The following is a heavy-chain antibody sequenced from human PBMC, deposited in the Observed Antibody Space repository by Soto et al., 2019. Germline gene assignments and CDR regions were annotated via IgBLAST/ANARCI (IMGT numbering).Heavy chain of an antibody. D-gene: IGHD5-18*01. CDR3: AKDRWDTTMTYYFDY. Sequence: GFPRLSCAASGFTFSNYAMTWVRQAPGKGLEWVSGVSGSGGSTNYADAVKGRFTISRDNSKNTLYLQMNSPRAEDTAVYYCAKDRWDTTMTYYFDYWGQG. V-gene: IGHV3-23*01. J-gene: IGHJ4*02. CDR1: GFTFSNYA. CDR2: VSGSGGST.